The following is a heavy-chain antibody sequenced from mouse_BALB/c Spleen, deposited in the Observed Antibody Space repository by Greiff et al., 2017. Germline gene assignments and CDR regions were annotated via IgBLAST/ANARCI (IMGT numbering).Heavy chain of an antibody. Sequence: DVQLQESGPGLVKPSQSLSLTCTVTGYSITSDYAWNWIRQFPGNKLEWMGYISYSGSTSYNPSLKSRISITRDTSKNQFFLQLNSVTTEDTATYYCARFDYDDGRYYYAMDYWGQGTSVTVSS. D-gene: IGHD2-4*01. CDR1: GYSITSDYA. CDR2: ISYSGST. CDR3: ARFDYDDGRYYYAMDY. V-gene: IGHV3-2*02. J-gene: IGHJ4*01.